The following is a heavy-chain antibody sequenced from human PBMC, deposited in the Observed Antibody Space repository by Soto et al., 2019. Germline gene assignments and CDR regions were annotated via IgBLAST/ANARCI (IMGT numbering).Heavy chain of an antibody. CDR2: IYTSGST. V-gene: IGHV4-4*07. J-gene: IGHJ6*02. CDR3: ARVGYCSGGSCYEYYYGMDV. D-gene: IGHD2-15*01. CDR1: GGSISSYY. Sequence: SETLSLTXTVSGGSISSYYWSWIRQPAGKGLEWIGRIYTSGSTNYNPSLKSRVTMSVDTSKNQFSLKLSSVTAADTAVYYCARVGYCSGGSCYEYYYGMDVWGQGTTVTV.